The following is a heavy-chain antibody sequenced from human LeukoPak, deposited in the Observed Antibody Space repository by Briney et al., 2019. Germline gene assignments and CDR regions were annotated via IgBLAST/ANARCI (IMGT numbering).Heavy chain of an antibody. CDR2: ISYGGSNK. CDR1: GFTLSSYA. D-gene: IGHD6-13*01. CDR3: ARDGPAAGTKRNRNTFGDYYYGMDV. Sequence: PGRSLRLSCAASGFTLSSYAMRWVRQAPGKGLEWVAVISYGGSNKYYADSVKGRFTISRDNSKNTLYLQMNSLRAEDTAVYYCARDGPAAGTKRNRNTFGDYYYGMDVWGQGTTVTVSS. V-gene: IGHV3-30-3*01. J-gene: IGHJ6*02.